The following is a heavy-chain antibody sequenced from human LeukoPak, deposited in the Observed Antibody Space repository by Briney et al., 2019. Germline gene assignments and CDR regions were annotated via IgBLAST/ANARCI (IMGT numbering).Heavy chain of an antibody. J-gene: IGHJ6*02. V-gene: IGHV4-34*01. CDR3: ARADYDFWSGYLTHYGMDV. CDR2: INHSGST. D-gene: IGHD3-3*01. Sequence: PSETLSLTCAVYGGSFSGYYWSWIHQPPGKGLEWIGEINHSGSTNYNPSLKSRVTISVDTSKNQFSLKLSSVTAADTAVYYCARADYDFWSGYLTHYGMDVWGQGTTVTVSS. CDR1: GGSFSGYY.